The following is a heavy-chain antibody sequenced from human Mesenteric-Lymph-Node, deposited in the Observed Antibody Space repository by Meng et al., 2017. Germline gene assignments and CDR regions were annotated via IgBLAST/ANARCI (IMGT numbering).Heavy chain of an antibody. CDR1: GYTFTSYA. CDR3: ARGAAVAGQWNYYYYGMDV. Sequence: ASVKVSCKASGYTFTSYAMNWVRQAPGQGLEWMGWINTNTRNPTYAQGFTGRFVFSLDTSVSTAYLQISSLKAEDTAVYYCARGAAVAGQWNYYYYGMDVWGQGTTVTVSS. J-gene: IGHJ6*02. D-gene: IGHD6-19*01. CDR2: INTNTRNP. V-gene: IGHV7-4-1*02.